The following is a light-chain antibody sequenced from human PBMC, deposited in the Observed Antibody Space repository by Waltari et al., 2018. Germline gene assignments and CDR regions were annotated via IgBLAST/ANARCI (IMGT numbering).Light chain of an antibody. CDR2: DVN. J-gene: IGLJ3*02. Sequence: QSALTQPRSLSGSPGQPVPISSLGSSSDVGGYNFVSWYHQYPGNAPKLVIYDVNKRPSGVPDRFSGSKSGNTASLIISGLQTEDEADYYCCSYAGYYTVFGGGTKVAVL. CDR3: CSYAGYYTV. V-gene: IGLV2-11*01. CDR1: SSDVGGYNF.